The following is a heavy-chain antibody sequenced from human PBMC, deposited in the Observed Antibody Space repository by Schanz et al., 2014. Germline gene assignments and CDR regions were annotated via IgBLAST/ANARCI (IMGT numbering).Heavy chain of an antibody. J-gene: IGHJ3*02. CDR3: ARDRGHGDLPGDI. CDR2: ISYSGST. V-gene: IGHV4-34*11. CDR1: GGSFSGYY. Sequence: VQLQQWGAGRLRPAETLSLTFAVYGGSFSGYYWSWIRQHPGKGLEWIGFISYSGSTYYNPSLKSRVTISVDATKNQFSLNLSCTTAADAAVYYCARDRGHGDLPGDIWGQGTMVTVSS. D-gene: IGHD4-17*01.